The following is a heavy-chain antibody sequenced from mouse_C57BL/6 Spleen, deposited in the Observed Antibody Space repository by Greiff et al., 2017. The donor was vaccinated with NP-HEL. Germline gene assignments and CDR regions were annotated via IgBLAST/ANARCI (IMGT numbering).Heavy chain of an antibody. D-gene: IGHD1-1*01. J-gene: IGHJ2*01. V-gene: IGHV1-50*01. Sequence: VQLQQPGAELVKPGASVKLSCKASGYTFTSYWMQWVKQRPGQGLEWIGEIDPSDSYTNYNQKFKGKATLTVDTSSSTAYMQLSSLTSEDSAVYYCARWGTTVVATDYFDYWGQGTTLTVSS. CDR3: ARWGTTVVATDYFDY. CDR2: IDPSDSYT. CDR1: GYTFTSYW.